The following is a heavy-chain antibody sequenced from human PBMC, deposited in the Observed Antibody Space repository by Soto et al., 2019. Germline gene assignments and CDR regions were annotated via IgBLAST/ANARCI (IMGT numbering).Heavy chain of an antibody. CDR3: ARDLKRYYDSSGYGYYYYGMDV. CDR2: IIPIFGTA. V-gene: IGHV1-69*06. CDR1: GGTFSSYA. J-gene: IGHJ6*02. Sequence: QVQLVQSGAEVKKPGSSVKVSCKASGGTFSSYAISWVRQAPGQGLEWMGGIIPIFGTANYAQKFQGRVTITADKSTSTGYMELSSLRSEDTAVYYCARDLKRYYDSSGYGYYYYGMDVWGQGTTVTVSS. D-gene: IGHD3-22*01.